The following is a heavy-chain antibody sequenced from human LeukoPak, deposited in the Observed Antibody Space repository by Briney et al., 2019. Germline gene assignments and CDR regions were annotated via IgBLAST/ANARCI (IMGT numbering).Heavy chain of an antibody. D-gene: IGHD6-25*01. CDR1: GFTFSSYW. CDR3: ARAGGGYFDY. Sequence: GGSLRLSCAASGFTFSSYWMSWVRQAPGMGLELVANIKEDGSEKYYVDSVKGRFTISRDNARNSLYLQLNSLRAGDTAVYYCARAGGGYFDYWGQGTLATVSS. V-gene: IGHV3-7*01. J-gene: IGHJ4*02. CDR2: IKEDGSEK.